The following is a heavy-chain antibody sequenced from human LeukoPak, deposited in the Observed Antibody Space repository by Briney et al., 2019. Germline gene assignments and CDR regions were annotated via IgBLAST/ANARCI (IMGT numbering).Heavy chain of an antibody. Sequence: SQTLSLTCTVSGGSISSGGYYWSWIRQPPGKGLEWIGYIYHSGSTYYNPSLKSRVTISVDRSKNQFSLKLSSVTAADTAVYYCARDPIVVVPAARPEVWGQGTLVTVSS. CDR2: IYHSGST. CDR1: GGSISSGGYY. D-gene: IGHD2-2*01. J-gene: IGHJ4*02. V-gene: IGHV4-30-2*01. CDR3: ARDPIVVVPAARPEV.